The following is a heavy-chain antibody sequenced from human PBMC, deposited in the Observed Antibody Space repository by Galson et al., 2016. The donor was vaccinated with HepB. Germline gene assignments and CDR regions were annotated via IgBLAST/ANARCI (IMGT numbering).Heavy chain of an antibody. CDR1: GFTFSSYW. CDR3: ARHIRSRFLEPPDY. J-gene: IGHJ4*02. V-gene: IGHV3-7*04. D-gene: IGHD3-3*01. Sequence: SLRLSCAASGFTFSSYWMSWVRQGPGKGLEWVANIKLDGSEKYYVDSVKGRFTISRDNAKNSLFLQLNSLGAEDTAVYYCARHIRSRFLEPPDYWGQGTLVTVSS. CDR2: IKLDGSEK.